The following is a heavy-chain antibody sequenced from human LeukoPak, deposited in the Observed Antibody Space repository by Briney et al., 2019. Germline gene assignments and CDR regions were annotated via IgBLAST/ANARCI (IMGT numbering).Heavy chain of an antibody. D-gene: IGHD3-3*01. CDR2: ISYDGSNK. CDR1: GFTFSTYG. V-gene: IGHV3-30*18. CDR3: AKDQRQYYDFWAFDI. J-gene: IGHJ3*02. Sequence: GRSLRLSCTTSGFTFSTYGMHWVRQAPGKGLEWVAVISYDGSNKYYADSVKGRFTISRDNSKNTLYLQMNSLRAEDTAVYYCAKDQRQYYDFWAFDIWGQGTMVTVSS.